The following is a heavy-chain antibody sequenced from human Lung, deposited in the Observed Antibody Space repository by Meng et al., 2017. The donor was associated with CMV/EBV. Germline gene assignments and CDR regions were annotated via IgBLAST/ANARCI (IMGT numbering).Heavy chain of an antibody. CDR2: ISYDGSNK. CDR1: GFTFGSYA. D-gene: IGHD3-3*01. Sequence: FGFTFGSYAMHWVRQAPGKGLEWVAVISYDGSNKYYADSVKGRFTISRDNSKNTLYLQMNSLRAEDTAVYYCARDTLLRFFGNFDYWGQGTLVTVSS. V-gene: IGHV3-30-3*01. CDR3: ARDTLLRFFGNFDY. J-gene: IGHJ4*02.